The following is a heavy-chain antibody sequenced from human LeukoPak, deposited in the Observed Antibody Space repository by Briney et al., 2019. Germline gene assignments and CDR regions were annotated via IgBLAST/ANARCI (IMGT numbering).Heavy chain of an antibody. V-gene: IGHV3-23*01. Sequence: GGSLRLSCAASGFTFSSYAMSWVRQAPGKGLEWVSAISGSGGSTYYADSVKGRFTISRDNSKNTLYLQMNSLRAEDTAVYYCAKRPRDSGWPEPYYFDYWGQGTLVTVSS. J-gene: IGHJ4*02. CDR1: GFTFSSYA. CDR2: ISGSGGST. D-gene: IGHD6-19*01. CDR3: AKRPRDSGWPEPYYFDY.